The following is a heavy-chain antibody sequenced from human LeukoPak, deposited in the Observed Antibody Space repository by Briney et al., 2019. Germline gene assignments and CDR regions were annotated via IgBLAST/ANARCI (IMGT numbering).Heavy chain of an antibody. Sequence: ASVKVSCKASGYTFTDYYMHWVRQAPGQGLEWMGWINAKSGDAKYAQKFQARVTMTRDTSITTTYMEVSRLSSDDTAVYYCARQNTGQLDYWGQGTLVTVSS. V-gene: IGHV1-2*02. J-gene: IGHJ4*02. CDR3: ARQNTGQLDY. CDR1: GYTFTDYY. CDR2: INAKSGDA. D-gene: IGHD2-8*02.